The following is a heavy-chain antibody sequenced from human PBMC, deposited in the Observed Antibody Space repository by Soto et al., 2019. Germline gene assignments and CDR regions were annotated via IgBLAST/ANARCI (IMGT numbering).Heavy chain of an antibody. Sequence: QVQLVQSGAEVKKPGASVKVSCKASGYTFTSYGISWVRQAPGQGLEWMGWISAYNGNTNYAQKLQGRVTMTTDTSTSTAYMELRSLRSDDTAVYYCARGGLRKSYYDFWSGYLLASDYWGQGTLVTVSS. CDR3: ARGGLRKSYYDFWSGYLLASDY. CDR1: GYTFTSYG. J-gene: IGHJ4*02. CDR2: ISAYNGNT. D-gene: IGHD3-3*01. V-gene: IGHV1-18*01.